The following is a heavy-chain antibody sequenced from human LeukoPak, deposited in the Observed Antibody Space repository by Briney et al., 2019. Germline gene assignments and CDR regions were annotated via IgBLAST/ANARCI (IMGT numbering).Heavy chain of an antibody. CDR1: GYTFTSYG. J-gene: IGHJ6*03. CDR3: ASSTDDYTKLNYMDV. Sequence: GASVKVSCKASGYTFTSYGISWVRQAPGQGLEWMGGIIPIFGTANYAQKFQGRVTITADESTSTAYMELSSLRSEDTAVYYCASSTDDYTKLNYMDVWGKGTTGTVSS. CDR2: IIPIFGTA. V-gene: IGHV1-69*13. D-gene: IGHD4-11*01.